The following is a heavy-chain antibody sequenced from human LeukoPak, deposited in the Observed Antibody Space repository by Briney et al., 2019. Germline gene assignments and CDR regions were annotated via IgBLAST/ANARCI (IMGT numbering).Heavy chain of an antibody. J-gene: IGHJ4*02. D-gene: IGHD6-25*01. V-gene: IGHV4-39*01. Sequence: SETLSLTCTVSGGSISSGDYYWAWIRQPPGKALEWIGSIYYTGGTYSNPSLNSRVTISVDTSKNQFSLKLTSVTAADTTVYYCARSSSAVGIYWGQGTLVTVSS. CDR3: ARSSSAVGIY. CDR2: IYYTGGT. CDR1: GGSISSGDYY.